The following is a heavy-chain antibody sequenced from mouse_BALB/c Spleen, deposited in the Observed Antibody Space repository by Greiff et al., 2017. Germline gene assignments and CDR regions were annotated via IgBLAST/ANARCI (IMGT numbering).Heavy chain of an antibody. D-gene: IGHD4-1*01. CDR2: IDPENGDT. Sequence: VQLQQSGTVLARPGASVKMSCKASGYTFTSYWMHWVKQRPEQGLEWIGWIDPENGDTEYAPKFQGKATMTADTSSNTAYLQLSSLTSEDTAVYYCNVNWDVWFAYWGQGTLVTVSA. CDR3: NVNWDVWFAY. V-gene: IGHV14-4*02. CDR1: GYTFTSYW. J-gene: IGHJ3*01.